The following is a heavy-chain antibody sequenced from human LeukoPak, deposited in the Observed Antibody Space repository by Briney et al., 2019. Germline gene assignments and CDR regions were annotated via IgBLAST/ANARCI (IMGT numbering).Heavy chain of an antibody. V-gene: IGHV4-59*08. CDR3: AGYYDSTSNWFDP. Sequence: SETLSLTCTVSGGSISCYYWSWIRQPPGKGLEWIGYIYYSGSTNYNPSLKSRVTISVDTSKNQFSLKLSSVTAADTAVYYCAGYYDSTSNWFDPWGQGTLVTVSS. J-gene: IGHJ5*02. CDR2: IYYSGST. CDR1: GGSISCYY. D-gene: IGHD3-22*01.